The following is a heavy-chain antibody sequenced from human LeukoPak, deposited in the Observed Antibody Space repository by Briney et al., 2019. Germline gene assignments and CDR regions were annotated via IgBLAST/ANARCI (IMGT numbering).Heavy chain of an antibody. CDR1: GGSFSGYY. D-gene: IGHD1-14*01. Sequence: SETLSLTCAVYGGSFSGYYWSWIRQPPGKGLEWIGEINHSGSTNYNPSLKSRATISVDTSKNQFSLKLSSVTAADTAVYYCARGNLGAIDYWGQGTLVTVSS. J-gene: IGHJ4*02. V-gene: IGHV4-34*01. CDR2: INHSGST. CDR3: ARGNLGAIDY.